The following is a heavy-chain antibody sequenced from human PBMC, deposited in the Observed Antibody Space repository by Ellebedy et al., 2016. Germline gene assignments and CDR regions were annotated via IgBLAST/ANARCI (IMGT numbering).Heavy chain of an antibody. CDR3: YYGHYSGY. Sequence: GGSLRLSXVASGFTLRYFFMSWVRQAPGGGLEWFSTISGDGDIIFSADSVKGRFTISRDNSRYTLYLQMDSLRAADTAVYYCYYGHYSGYWGQGTLVTVSS. J-gene: IGHJ4*02. D-gene: IGHD4-17*01. V-gene: IGHV3-23*01. CDR1: GFTLRYFF. CDR2: ISGDGDII.